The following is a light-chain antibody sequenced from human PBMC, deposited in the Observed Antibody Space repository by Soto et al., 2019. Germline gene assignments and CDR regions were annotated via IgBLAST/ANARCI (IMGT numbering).Light chain of an antibody. CDR3: QQYQSFSLT. V-gene: IGKV1-5*03. CDR2: KTS. J-gene: IGKJ4*01. Sequence: DIQMTQSPSTLSASVGDRVTITCRASQSISNWLAWYQQKPGKAPKLLIYKTSNLESGVPSRFSGSGSGTECSLTISSLQPDDFATYHCQQYQSFSLTFGGGTRVEVK. CDR1: QSISNW.